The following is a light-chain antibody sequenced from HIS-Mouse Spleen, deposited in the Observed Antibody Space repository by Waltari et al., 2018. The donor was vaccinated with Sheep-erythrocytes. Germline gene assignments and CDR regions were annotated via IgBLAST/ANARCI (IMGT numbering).Light chain of an antibody. CDR3: QQYYSFPYT. V-gene: IGKV1D-8*02. Sequence: AIWMTQSPSLLSASTGDRVTISCRMSQGLSSYLAWYQQKPGKAPELLIYAASTLQSGVPSRFSVSGSGTDFTRTISCLQSEDVATYYCQQYYSFPYTFGQGTKLEIK. J-gene: IGKJ2*01. CDR2: AAS. CDR1: QGLSSY.